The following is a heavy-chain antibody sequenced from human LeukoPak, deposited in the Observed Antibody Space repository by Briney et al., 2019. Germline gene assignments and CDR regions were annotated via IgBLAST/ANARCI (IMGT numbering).Heavy chain of an antibody. CDR3: AYSNSFDY. CDR2: ISSSSNI. CDR1: GFTFSAYD. J-gene: IGHJ4*02. V-gene: IGHV3-69-1*01. Sequence: GGSLRLSCAASGFTFSAYDMNWVRQAPGKGLEWVSYISSSSNIYYADSVKGRFTISRDNAKNLLYLQMNSLRAEDTAVYYCAYSNSFDYWGQGTLVTVSS. D-gene: IGHD4-11*01.